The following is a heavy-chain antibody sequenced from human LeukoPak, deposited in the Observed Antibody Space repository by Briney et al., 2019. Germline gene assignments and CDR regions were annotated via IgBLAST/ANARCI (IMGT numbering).Heavy chain of an antibody. CDR1: SFSITSAYY. Sequence: PSETLSLTCAVSSFSITSAYYWGWIRQPPGKGLEWIGTIFHSGTSYYNPSLKSRVTISIDTSKNQFSLNLRSVTAADTAVYYCARQDSGWFQIGYWGQGTLVTVSS. J-gene: IGHJ4*02. CDR2: IFHSGTS. D-gene: IGHD6-19*01. V-gene: IGHV4-38-2*01. CDR3: ARQDSGWFQIGY.